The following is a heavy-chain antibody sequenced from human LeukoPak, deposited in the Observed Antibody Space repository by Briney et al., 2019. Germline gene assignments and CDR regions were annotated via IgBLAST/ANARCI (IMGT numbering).Heavy chain of an antibody. D-gene: IGHD3-10*01. J-gene: IGHJ3*02. CDR1: GGSFSGYY. CDR3: ARSRVRGVIGAFDI. CDR2: INHSGST. V-gene: IGHV4-34*01. Sequence: PSETLSLTCAVSGGSFSGYYWSWIRQPPGKGLEWIGEINHSGSTNYNPSLKSRVTISVDTSKNQFSLKLSSVTAADTAVYYCARSRVRGVIGAFDIWGQGTMVTVSS.